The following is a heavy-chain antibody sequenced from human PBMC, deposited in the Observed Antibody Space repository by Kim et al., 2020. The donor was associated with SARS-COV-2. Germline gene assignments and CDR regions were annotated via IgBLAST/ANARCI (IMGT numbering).Heavy chain of an antibody. Sequence: SVKVSCKASGGTFSSYAISWVRQAPGQGLEWMGGIIPIFGTANYAQKFQGRVTITADESTSTAYMELSSLRSEDTAVYYCARGEVEMATISYYYYGMDVWGQGTTVTVSS. J-gene: IGHJ6*02. CDR1: GGTFSSYA. D-gene: IGHD5-12*01. V-gene: IGHV1-69*13. CDR2: IIPIFGTA. CDR3: ARGEVEMATISYYYYGMDV.